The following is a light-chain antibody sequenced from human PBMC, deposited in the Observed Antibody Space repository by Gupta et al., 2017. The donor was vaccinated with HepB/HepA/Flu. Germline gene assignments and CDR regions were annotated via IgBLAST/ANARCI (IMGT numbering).Light chain of an antibody. J-gene: IGLJ3*02. CDR2: YVS. CDR3: SSYTSSRTRV. CDR1: TSDVGGYNF. Sequence: QSALTQPASVSGSPGQSITISCTGTTSDVGGYNFVSWYQQYPGRAPKLMIYYVSNRPSGVSNRFSGSKSGNTASLTISGLQAEDEGDYFCSSYTSSRTRVFGGGTKVTVL. V-gene: IGLV2-14*01.